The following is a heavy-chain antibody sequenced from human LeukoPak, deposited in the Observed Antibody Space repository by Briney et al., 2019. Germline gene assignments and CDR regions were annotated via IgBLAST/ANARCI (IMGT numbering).Heavy chain of an antibody. D-gene: IGHD3-16*02. CDR3: ARENQDYVWGSHRSSLDY. J-gene: IGHJ4*02. Sequence: GGSLRLSCAASGFTFSSYAMHWVRQAPGKGLEWVAVISYDGSNKYYADSVKGRFTISRDNSKNTLYLQMNSLRAEDTAVYYCARENQDYVWGSHRSSLDYWGQGTLVTVSS. CDR2: ISYDGSNK. V-gene: IGHV3-30-3*01. CDR1: GFTFSSYA.